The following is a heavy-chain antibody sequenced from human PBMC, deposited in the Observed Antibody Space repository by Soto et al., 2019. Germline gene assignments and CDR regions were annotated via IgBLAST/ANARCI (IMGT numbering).Heavy chain of an antibody. CDR1: GGSISSYY. D-gene: IGHD6-19*01. CDR2: IYYSGST. V-gene: IGHV4-59*01. CDR3: ARMWLVDSFDY. Sequence: SETLSLTCTVSGGSISSYYWSWIRQPPGKGLEWIGYIYYSGSTNYNPSLKSRVTISVDTSKNQFSLKLSSVTAADTAVYYCARMWLVDSFDYWGQGTLVTVSS. J-gene: IGHJ4*02.